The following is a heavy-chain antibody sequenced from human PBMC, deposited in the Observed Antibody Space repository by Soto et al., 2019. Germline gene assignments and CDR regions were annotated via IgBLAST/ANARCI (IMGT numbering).Heavy chain of an antibody. CDR1: GFTFPNYG. CDR3: ASYFYDSSGYFQYFDD. V-gene: IGHV3-23*01. D-gene: IGHD3-22*01. Sequence: EVQLLESGGGLVQPGGSLRVSCVAAGFTFPNYGMSWVRQAPGKGLEWVSGISGRGSSTYYADSVKGRFTISRDNSKNTLYLQMNGLRAEDTASYYCASYFYDSSGYFQYFDDWGQGTLVTVAS. J-gene: IGHJ4*02. CDR2: ISGRGSST.